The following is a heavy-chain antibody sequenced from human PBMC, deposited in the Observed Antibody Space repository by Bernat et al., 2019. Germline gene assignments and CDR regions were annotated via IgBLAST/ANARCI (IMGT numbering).Heavy chain of an antibody. D-gene: IGHD2-15*01. CDR3: ARSRLLPVYYFDY. CDR1: GFTFTNYA. J-gene: IGHJ4*02. CDR2: ITGGGGVT. Sequence: EVQLLESGGGLVQPGGSLRLSCAASGFTFTNYAMSWVRQAPGKGLEWVSAITGGGGVTYYADSVKDRFTISRDNSKNTLYLQMNSLRAEDTAVYYCARSRLLPVYYFDYWGQGTLVTVSS. V-gene: IGHV3-23*01.